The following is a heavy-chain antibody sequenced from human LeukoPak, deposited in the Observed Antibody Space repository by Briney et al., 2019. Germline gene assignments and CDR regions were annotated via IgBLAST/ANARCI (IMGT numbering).Heavy chain of an antibody. Sequence: PSETLSLTCTVSGGSISSYYWSWIRQPPGKGLEWIGYIYYSGSTNYNPSLKSRVTISVDTSKIQFSLKLNFVTAADTAVYYCARHFISGPLAYFDYWGQGTLVTVSS. CDR2: IYYSGST. CDR3: ARHFISGPLAYFDY. D-gene: IGHD3-10*01. CDR1: GGSISSYY. J-gene: IGHJ4*02. V-gene: IGHV4-59*08.